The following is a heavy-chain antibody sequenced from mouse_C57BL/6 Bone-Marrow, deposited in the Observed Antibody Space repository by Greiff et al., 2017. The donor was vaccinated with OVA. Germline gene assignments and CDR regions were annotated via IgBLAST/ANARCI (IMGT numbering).Heavy chain of an antibody. Sequence: VQLQQSGAELVRPGPSVKLSCKASGYTFTSYWMHWVKQRPGQGLEWIGVIDPSDSYTNYNQKFKGKATLTVDTSSRTAYMQLSSLTSEDSAVYYCARAITTVSDYWGQGTTLTVSS. CDR2: IDPSDSYT. J-gene: IGHJ2*01. CDR3: ARAITTVSDY. D-gene: IGHD1-1*01. V-gene: IGHV1-59*01. CDR1: GYTFTSYW.